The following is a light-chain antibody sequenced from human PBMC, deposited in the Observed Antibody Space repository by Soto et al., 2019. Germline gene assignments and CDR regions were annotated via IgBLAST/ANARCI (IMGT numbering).Light chain of an antibody. Sequence: IPLSLSPSSLAASLGDRVTITCRASQSISSYLDWYQQKPGKAPKLLIYAASSLQSGVPARFSGSGSGTDFTLTISSLQPEDFATYYCQQSYSTLWTFGQGTKVDIK. CDR1: QSISSY. J-gene: IGKJ1*01. CDR3: QQSYSTLWT. V-gene: IGKV1-39*01. CDR2: AAS.